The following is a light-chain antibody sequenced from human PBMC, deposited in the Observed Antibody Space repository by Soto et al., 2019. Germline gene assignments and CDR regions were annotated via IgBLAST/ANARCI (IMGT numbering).Light chain of an antibody. CDR2: DNY. CDR1: RSNIGNNY. CDR3: GTWDSSLSVVV. V-gene: IGLV1-51*01. J-gene: IGLJ2*01. Sequence: QSVLTQPPSLSAAPGQKVTISCSGSRSNIGNNYVSWYQQFPGTAPKVLIYDNYKRPSGIPDRFSGSKSGTSATLGITGRQTGDEADYYCGTWDSSLSVVVFGGGTKLTVL.